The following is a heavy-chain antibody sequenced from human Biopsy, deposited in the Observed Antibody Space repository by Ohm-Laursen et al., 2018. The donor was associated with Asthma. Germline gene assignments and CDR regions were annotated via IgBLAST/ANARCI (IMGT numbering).Heavy chain of an antibody. V-gene: IGHV4-30-4*01. D-gene: IGHD3-16*01. J-gene: IGHJ4*02. CDR3: ARRGGVRRYFDY. Sequence: TLSLTCSVSRFAIYSRDHHWSWLRRTPGKGLELLGFGFYSGSTFYNPSFKSRITISVDTSKNQFSLRLRSVTAADTAVYFCARRGGVRRYFDYWGQGTLVTVSS. CDR2: GFYSGST. CDR1: RFAIYSRDHH.